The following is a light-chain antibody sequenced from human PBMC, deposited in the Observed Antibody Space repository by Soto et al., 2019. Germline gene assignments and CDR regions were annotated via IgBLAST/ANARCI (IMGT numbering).Light chain of an antibody. J-gene: IGKJ3*01. CDR1: QSISSS. Sequence: DIPMTQSPSSLSASVGDRVTITCRASQSISSSLNWYQQKPGEAPKLLIYAASSLQSGVPSRFSGSGSGTDFTLTISSLQPEVFATYFCQQSYSTPRFTFGPGTKVDIK. CDR2: AAS. CDR3: QQSYSTPRFT. V-gene: IGKV1-39*01.